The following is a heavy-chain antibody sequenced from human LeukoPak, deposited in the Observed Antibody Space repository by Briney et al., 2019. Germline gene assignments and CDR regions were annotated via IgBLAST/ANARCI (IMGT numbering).Heavy chain of an antibody. Sequence: GGSLRLSCAASGFTVSSNSMNWVRQAPGKGLEWVSAISGSGGSTYYADSVKGRFTISRDNSKNALYLQMNSLRAEDTAVYYCASKGYYDFWSGYYDAFDIWGQGTMVTVSS. J-gene: IGHJ3*02. D-gene: IGHD3-3*01. CDR2: ISGSGGST. V-gene: IGHV3-23*01. CDR3: ASKGYYDFWSGYYDAFDI. CDR1: GFTVSSNS.